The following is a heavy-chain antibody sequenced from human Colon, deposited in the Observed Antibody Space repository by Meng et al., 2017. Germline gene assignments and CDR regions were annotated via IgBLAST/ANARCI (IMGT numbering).Heavy chain of an antibody. CDR3: ARGVAGGLGIHFDY. D-gene: IGHD3-16*01. Sequence: QWHQQQCGPVLCEPSDTLSLTGAVDGWSFSVYFWYWIRQSPGKGLEWIVQINHSGRTIYNPSLKSRVTTSIDTSKNQFSLNLTSATAADTAVYYCARGVAGGLGIHFDYWGQGTLVTVSS. CDR1: GWSFSVYF. J-gene: IGHJ4*02. V-gene: IGHV4-34*01. CDR2: INHSGRT.